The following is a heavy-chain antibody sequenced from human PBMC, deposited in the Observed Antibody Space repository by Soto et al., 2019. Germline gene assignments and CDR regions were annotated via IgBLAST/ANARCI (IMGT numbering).Heavy chain of an antibody. J-gene: IGHJ3*02. CDR2: ISYDGSNK. CDR3: ANGDCGGDCYSLDAFDI. V-gene: IGHV3-30*18. D-gene: IGHD2-21*02. CDR1: GFTFSSYG. Sequence: QVQLVESGGGVVQPGRSLRLSCAASGFTFSSYGMHWVRQAPGKGLEWVAVISYDGSNKYYADSVKGRFTISRDNSKNTLYLQMNSLRAEDTAVYYGANGDCGGDCYSLDAFDIWGQGTMVTVSS.